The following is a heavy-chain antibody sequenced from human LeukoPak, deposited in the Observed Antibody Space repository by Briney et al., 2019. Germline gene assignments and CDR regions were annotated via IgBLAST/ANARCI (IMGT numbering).Heavy chain of an antibody. Sequence: PGGSLRLSCSASGFTFSSYAMHWVRQAPGKGLEYVSAISSNGGSTYYADSVKGRFTISRDNSKNTLYLQMNSLRAEDTAVYYCAKDYGVVVITRFDYWGQGTLVTVSS. CDR3: AKDYGVVVITRFDY. V-gene: IGHV3-64*04. J-gene: IGHJ4*02. CDR2: ISSNGGST. CDR1: GFTFSSYA. D-gene: IGHD3-22*01.